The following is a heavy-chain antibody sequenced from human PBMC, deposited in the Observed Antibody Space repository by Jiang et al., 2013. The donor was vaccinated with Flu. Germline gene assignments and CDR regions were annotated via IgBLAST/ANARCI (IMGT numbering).Heavy chain of an antibody. CDR2: IYYSGST. Sequence: SGSGLVKPSQTLSLTCTVSGGSISSGDYYWSWVRQPPGKGLEWIGYIYYSGSTYYNPSLKSRVTISVDTSKNQFSLKLSSVTAADTAVYYCARGYCSSTSCFDYWGQGTLVTVSS. D-gene: IGHD2-2*01. J-gene: IGHJ4*02. V-gene: IGHV4-30-4*08. CDR1: GGSISSGDYY. CDR3: ARGYCSSTSCFDY.